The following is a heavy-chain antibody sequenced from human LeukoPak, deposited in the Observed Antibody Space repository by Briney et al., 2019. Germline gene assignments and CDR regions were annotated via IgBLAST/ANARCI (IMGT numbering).Heavy chain of an antibody. CDR3: AKDGTISGAFDI. Sequence: GGSLRPSCAASGFTFSSYAMSWVRQAPGKGLEWVSAISGSGGSTYYADSVKGRFTISRDNSKNTLYLRMSSLRAEDTAVYYCAKDGTISGAFDIWGQGTMVTVSS. CDR1: GFTFSSYA. CDR2: ISGSGGST. V-gene: IGHV3-23*01. J-gene: IGHJ3*02. D-gene: IGHD3-9*01.